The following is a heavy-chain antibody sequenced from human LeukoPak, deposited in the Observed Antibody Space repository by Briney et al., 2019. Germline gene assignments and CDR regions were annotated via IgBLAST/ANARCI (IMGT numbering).Heavy chain of an antibody. Sequence: ASVKVSCKASGYTFTGYYMNWVRQAPGQGLEWMGWINPNSGRTNYAHNFQGRVTLTRDPSISTAYMELTGLTSNDTDVYYCARTREYSSTWFFPPFDPWGQGTLVTVSS. CDR3: ARTREYSSTWFFPPFDP. V-gene: IGHV1-2*02. D-gene: IGHD6-13*01. CDR2: INPNSGRT. CDR1: GYTFTGYY. J-gene: IGHJ5*02.